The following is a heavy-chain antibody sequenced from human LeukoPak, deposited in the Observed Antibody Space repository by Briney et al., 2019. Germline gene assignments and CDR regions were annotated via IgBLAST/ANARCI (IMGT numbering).Heavy chain of an antibody. Sequence: SETLSLTCTVSGYSISSGYYWGWIRQPPGKGLEWIGYIYYSGSTNYNPSLKSRVTISVDTSKNQFSLKLSSVTAADTAVYYCARHYKLRRKQWLPDYWGQGTLVTVSS. J-gene: IGHJ4*02. D-gene: IGHD6-19*01. CDR2: IYYSGST. CDR1: GYSISSGYY. V-gene: IGHV4-38-2*02. CDR3: ARHYKLRRKQWLPDY.